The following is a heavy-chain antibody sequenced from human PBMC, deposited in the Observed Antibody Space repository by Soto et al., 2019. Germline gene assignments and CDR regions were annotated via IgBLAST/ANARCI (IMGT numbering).Heavy chain of an antibody. CDR2: INTYHGNT. CDR3: ARSPGYSASWGYFYYGMKI. CDR1: GYTFTNYG. Sequence: QVQLVQSGAELKKPGASVKVSCKASGYTFTNYGISWVRQAPGQGLEWMEWINTYHGNTKYAQKLQGRVTMTKDTSTSTAYMELTSLRSDDTAVYYCARSPGYSASWGYFYYGMKIWGQGTTVIVSS. J-gene: IGHJ6*02. D-gene: IGHD6-13*01. V-gene: IGHV1-18*01.